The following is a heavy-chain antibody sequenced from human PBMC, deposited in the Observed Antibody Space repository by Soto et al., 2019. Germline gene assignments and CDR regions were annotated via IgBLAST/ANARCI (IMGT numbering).Heavy chain of an antibody. CDR3: ARESGYSYREFDY. V-gene: IGHV3-48*03. J-gene: IGHJ4*02. Sequence: PGGSLRLSCAASGFTFSSYEMNWVRQAPGKGLEWVSYISSSGSTIYYADSVKGRFTISRDNAKNSLYLQMNSLRAEDTAVYYCARESGYSYREFDYWGQGTLVTVSS. CDR2: ISSSGSTI. CDR1: GFTFSSYE. D-gene: IGHD5-18*01.